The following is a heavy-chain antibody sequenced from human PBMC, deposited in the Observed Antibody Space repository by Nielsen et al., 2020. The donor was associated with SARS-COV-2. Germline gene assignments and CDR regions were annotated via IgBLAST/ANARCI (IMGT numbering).Heavy chain of an antibody. J-gene: IGHJ2*01. CDR1: GFTFTTYA. V-gene: IGHV3-30*04. Sequence: GESLKISCAASGFTFTTYAFHWVRQAPGKGLEWVAVISYDGSDKNYADSVKGRFTISRDNSKNTLYLQMNSLRTEDTALYFCARDAQWGWYMIWYFDLWGRGTPVTVSS. D-gene: IGHD6-19*01. CDR3: ARDAQWGWYMIWYFDL. CDR2: ISYDGSDK.